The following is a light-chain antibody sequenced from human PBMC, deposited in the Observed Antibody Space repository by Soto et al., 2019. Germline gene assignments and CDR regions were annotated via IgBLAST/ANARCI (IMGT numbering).Light chain of an antibody. CDR1: QSVSSN. J-gene: IGKJ2*01. CDR3: QQYNNWPHT. V-gene: IGKV3-15*01. CDR2: GAS. Sequence: EIVMTQSSATRSVSPGERATLSCRASQSVSSNLAWYQQKPGQAPRLLIYGASTRATGIPARFSGSGSGTEFTLTISSLQSEDFAVYYCQQYNNWPHTFGQGTKLEIK.